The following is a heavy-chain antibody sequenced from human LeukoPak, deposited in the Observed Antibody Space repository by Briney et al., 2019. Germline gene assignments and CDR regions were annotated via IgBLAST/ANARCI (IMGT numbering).Heavy chain of an antibody. V-gene: IGHV3-7*03. Sequence: GGSLRLSCAASGFTFSSYWMSWVRQAPGKGLEWVANIKQDGSEKYYVESVKGRFTISRDNAKNSLYLQMNSLRAEDTAVYYCARARYYGSGSPYYYYGMDVWGKGTTVTVSS. J-gene: IGHJ6*04. CDR1: GFTFSSYW. CDR2: IKQDGSEK. D-gene: IGHD3-10*01. CDR3: ARARYYGSGSPYYYYGMDV.